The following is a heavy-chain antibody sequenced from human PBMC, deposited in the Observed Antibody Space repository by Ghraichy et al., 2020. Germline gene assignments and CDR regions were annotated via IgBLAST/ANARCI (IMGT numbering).Heavy chain of an antibody. CDR2: IWYDGSNK. D-gene: IGHD2-2*01. V-gene: IGHV3-33*01. CDR1: GFTFSSYG. J-gene: IGHJ4*02. CDR3: AREGEYQLRHFDY. Sequence: GESLNISCAASGFTFSSYGMHWVRQAPGKGLEWVAVIWYDGSNKYYADSVKGRFTISRDNSKNTLYLQMNSLRAEDTAVYYCAREGEYQLRHFDYWGQGTLVTVSS.